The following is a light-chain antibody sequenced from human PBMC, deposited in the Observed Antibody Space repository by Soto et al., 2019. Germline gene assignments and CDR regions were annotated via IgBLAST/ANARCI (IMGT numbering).Light chain of an antibody. Sequence: QSALTRPASVSGSPGQSITISCTGNSSNIGSPFDVHWYQHLPGTAPRLLIYANNNRPSGVPDRFSGSKSGTSASLAITGLQGDDEADYYCQSFDSRLSAPVFGGGTKVTVL. CDR2: ANN. V-gene: IGLV1-40*01. CDR3: QSFDSRLSAPV. CDR1: SSNIGSPFD. J-gene: IGLJ2*01.